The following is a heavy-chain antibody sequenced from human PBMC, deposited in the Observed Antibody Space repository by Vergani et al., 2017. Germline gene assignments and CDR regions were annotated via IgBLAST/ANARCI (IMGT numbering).Heavy chain of an antibody. CDR1: GFTFSSYS. V-gene: IGHV3-21*01. CDR2: ISSSSSYI. CDR3: ARDRPIVVVPAAREDY. J-gene: IGHJ4*02. Sequence: EVQLVESGGGLVKPGGSLRLSCAASGFTFSSYSMNWVRQAPGKGLEGVSSISSSSSYIYYADSVKGRFTISRDNAKNSLYLQMNSLRAEDTAVYYCARDRPIVVVPAAREDYWGQGTLVTVSS. D-gene: IGHD2-2*01.